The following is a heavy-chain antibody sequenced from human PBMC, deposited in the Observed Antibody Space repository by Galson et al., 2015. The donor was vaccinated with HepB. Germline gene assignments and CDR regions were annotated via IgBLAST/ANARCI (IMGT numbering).Heavy chain of an antibody. Sequence: SLRLSCAASGFTFSSYEMNWVRQAPGKGLEWVSYISSSGSTIYYADSVKGRFTISRDNAKNSLYLQMNSLRAGDTSVYYCAGMGAYCGGDCYWNWGQGTLVTASS. J-gene: IGHJ4*02. CDR2: ISSSGSTI. V-gene: IGHV3-48*03. CDR3: AGMGAYCGGDCYWN. D-gene: IGHD2-21*02. CDR1: GFTFSSYE.